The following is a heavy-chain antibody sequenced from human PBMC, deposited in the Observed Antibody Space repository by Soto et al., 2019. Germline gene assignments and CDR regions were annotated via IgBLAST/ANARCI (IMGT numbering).Heavy chain of an antibody. CDR2: ISSTGSSM. V-gene: IGHV3-11*01. CDR3: ARGGVDFWSGYWGVDF. Sequence: VQLVESGGGLVKPGGSLRLSCAASGFTFSDYYMSWIRQAPGKGLEWVSHISSTGSSMYYVDSVRGRFIISRYNAKNSLYLEMNSLRAEDTAVYYCARGGVDFWSGYWGVDFWGQGTLVTASS. J-gene: IGHJ4*02. CDR1: GFTFSDYY. D-gene: IGHD3-3*01.